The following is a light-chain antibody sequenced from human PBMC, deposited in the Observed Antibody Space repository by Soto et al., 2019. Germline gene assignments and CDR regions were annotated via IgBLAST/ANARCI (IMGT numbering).Light chain of an antibody. CDR3: QQYHNWPPIT. CDR1: QSVTKNN. Sequence: EIVLTQSPCTLSLSPVERATLSCSAIQSVTKNNLNWYQQKPGQAPRLLIYGASTRATGVPARFSGWGSGTEFTLTISSLQSEDFAVYYCQQYHNWPPITFGQGTRMEIK. J-gene: IGKJ5*01. V-gene: IGKV3-15*01. CDR2: GAS.